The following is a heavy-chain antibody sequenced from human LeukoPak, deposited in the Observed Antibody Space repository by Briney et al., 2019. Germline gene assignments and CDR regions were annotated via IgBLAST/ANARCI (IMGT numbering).Heavy chain of an antibody. CDR1: GFTFSSYA. CDR2: ISGSGGST. Sequence: GGSLRLSCAASGFTFSSYAMSWVRQAPGKGLEWVSAISGSGGSTYYADSVKGRFTISRDNSKNTLYLQMNSLRAEDTAVYYCAYRKLYSSSWMGALDIWGQGTMVTVSS. D-gene: IGHD6-13*01. J-gene: IGHJ3*02. V-gene: IGHV3-23*01. CDR3: AYRKLYSSSWMGALDI.